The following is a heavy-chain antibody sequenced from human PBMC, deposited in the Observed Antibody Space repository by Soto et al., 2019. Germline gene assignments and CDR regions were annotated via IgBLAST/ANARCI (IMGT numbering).Heavy chain of an antibody. CDR2: VHHDGNA. Sequence: ETLSLTGVFSGFGVRSTYFWGWIRQPPGKGLEWIGSVHHDGNAYYPPSVLGRVTISVDTANNQVSLSLRSVTAEDTATYYCGRMIGATSFASCVQGILVTV. J-gene: IGHJ4*02. V-gene: IGHV4-38-2*01. CDR1: GFGVRSTYF. CDR3: GRMIGATSFAS. D-gene: IGHD1-26*01.